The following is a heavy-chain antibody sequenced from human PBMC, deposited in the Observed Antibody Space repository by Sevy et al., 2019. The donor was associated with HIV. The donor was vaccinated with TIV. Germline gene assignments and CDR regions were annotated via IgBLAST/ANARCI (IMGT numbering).Heavy chain of an antibody. D-gene: IGHD2-8*01. CDR2: FSFGCGRI. CDR3: AREGCTQPHDY. J-gene: IGHJ4*02. V-gene: IGHV3-23*01. CDR1: GFTFAKYS. Sequence: GGSLRLSCAASGFTFAKYSMSWVRQAPGKGLEWVSTFSFGCGRINYADSEKGRFTISRDDSKNTLFLQMNSLRAEDTATYFCAREGCTQPHDYWGQGTLVTVS.